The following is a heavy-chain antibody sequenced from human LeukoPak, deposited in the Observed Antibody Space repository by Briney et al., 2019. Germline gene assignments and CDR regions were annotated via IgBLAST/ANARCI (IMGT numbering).Heavy chain of an antibody. Sequence: PGGSLRLSCAASGFTFSSYSMNWVRQAPGKGLEWVSSIRSSSSYIYYADSVKGRFTISRDNAKNSLYLQMNSLRAEDTAVYYCARVPYSNLPYYYYGMDVWGQGTTVTVSS. J-gene: IGHJ6*02. D-gene: IGHD4-11*01. V-gene: IGHV3-21*01. CDR2: IRSSSSYI. CDR3: ARVPYSNLPYYYYGMDV. CDR1: GFTFSSYS.